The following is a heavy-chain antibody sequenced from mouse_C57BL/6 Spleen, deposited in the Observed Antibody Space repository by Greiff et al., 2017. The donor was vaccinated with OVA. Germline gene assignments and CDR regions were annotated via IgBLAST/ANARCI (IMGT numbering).Heavy chain of an antibody. CDR1: GFTFSSYA. CDR2: ISDGGSYT. V-gene: IGHV5-4*03. D-gene: IGHD2-4*01. Sequence: EVKLVESGGGLVKPGGSLKLSCAASGFTFSSYAMSWVRQTPEKRLEWVATISDGGSYTYYPDNVKGRFTISRDNAKNNLYLQMSHLKSEDTAMYYCARKDYDYDWYFDVWGTGTTVTVSS. CDR3: ARKDYDYDWYFDV. J-gene: IGHJ1*03.